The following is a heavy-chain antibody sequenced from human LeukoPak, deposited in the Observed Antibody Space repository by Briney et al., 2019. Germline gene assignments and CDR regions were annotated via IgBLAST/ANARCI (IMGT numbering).Heavy chain of an antibody. J-gene: IGHJ4*02. V-gene: IGHV3-7*01. D-gene: IGHD6-13*01. CDR3: ARVSSMAIAAAGTDY. CDR1: GFTFSRNW. Sequence: GGSLRLSCVASGFTFSRNWMSWVRQAPGKGLEWVGNIQPDGSEQYPVDSVKGRFTISRDNARNSLFLQMNSLRVEDTAVYYCARVSSMAIAAAGTDYWGQGTLVTVSS. CDR2: IQPDGSEQ.